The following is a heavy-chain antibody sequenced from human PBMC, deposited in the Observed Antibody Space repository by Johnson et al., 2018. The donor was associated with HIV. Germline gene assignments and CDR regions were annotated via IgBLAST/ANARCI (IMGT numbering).Heavy chain of an antibody. CDR3: ARGVRNSYGYLRGTFDI. J-gene: IGHJ3*02. CDR1: GFPVTSNF. Sequence: VQLVESGGGLVHPGGSLRLSCTASGFPVTSNFMTWVRQPPGKGLDWVSAVYSTFGTYYADSVRGRFTISTDNSKNTLYLQMNSLRRDDTAVYYCARGVRNSYGYLRGTFDIWGQGTMVTVSS. V-gene: IGHV3-66*02. CDR2: VYSTFGT. D-gene: IGHD5-18*01.